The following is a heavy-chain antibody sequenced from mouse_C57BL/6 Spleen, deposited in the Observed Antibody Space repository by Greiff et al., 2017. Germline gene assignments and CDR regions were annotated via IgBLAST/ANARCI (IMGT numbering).Heavy chain of an antibody. CDR2: IDPEDGAT. CDR1: GFNIKDYY. J-gene: IGHJ1*03. V-gene: IGHV14-2*01. Sequence: VQLKESGAELVKPGASVKLSCTASGFNIKDYYMHWVKQRTEQGLEWIGRIDPEDGATKYAPKFQGKATITADTSSNTAYLQLSSLTSEDTAVYYCARTPDYYGSSYWYFDVWGTGTTVTVSS. D-gene: IGHD1-1*01. CDR3: ARTPDYYGSSYWYFDV.